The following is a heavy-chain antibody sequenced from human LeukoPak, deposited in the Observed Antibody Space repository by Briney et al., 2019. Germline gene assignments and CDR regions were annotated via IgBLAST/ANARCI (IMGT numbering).Heavy chain of an antibody. CDR1: GFTFSNAW. D-gene: IGHD7-27*01. CDR3: TIENWGRGDS. V-gene: IGHV3-15*01. CDR2: IKTKTAGGTT. Sequence: GGSLRLSCVASGFTFSNAWMSWVRQAPGKGLEWVGRIKTKTAGGTTEYAAPVKGRFTISRDDSENTLYLQMNSLKTEDTAIYYCTIENWGRGDSWGQGTLVTVSS. J-gene: IGHJ4*02.